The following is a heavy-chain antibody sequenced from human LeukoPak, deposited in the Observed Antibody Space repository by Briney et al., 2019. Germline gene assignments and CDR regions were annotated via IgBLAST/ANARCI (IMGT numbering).Heavy chain of an antibody. J-gene: IGHJ5*02. D-gene: IGHD5-12*01. CDR1: GGSISSYY. CDR2: IYYSGST. V-gene: IGHV4-59*01. CDR3: ARDRGNTRPNWFDP. Sequence: SETLSLTCTVSGGSISSYYWSWIRQPPGKGLEWIGYIYYSGSTNYNPSLKSRVTKSVDTSKNQFSLKLSSVTAADTAVYYCARDRGNTRPNWFDPWGQGTLVTVSS.